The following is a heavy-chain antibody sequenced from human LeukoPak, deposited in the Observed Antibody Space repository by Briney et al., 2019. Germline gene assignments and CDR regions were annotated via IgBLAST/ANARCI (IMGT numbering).Heavy chain of an antibody. Sequence: SETLPLTCAVYGGSFSGYYWSWIRQPPGKGLEWIGEINHSGSTNYNPSLKSRVTISVDTSKNQFSLKLSSVTAADTAVYYCARGKGYYDSSGYYLIWGQGTLVTVSS. V-gene: IGHV4-34*01. D-gene: IGHD3-22*01. CDR3: ARGKGYYDSSGYYLI. J-gene: IGHJ4*02. CDR2: INHSGST. CDR1: GGSFSGYY.